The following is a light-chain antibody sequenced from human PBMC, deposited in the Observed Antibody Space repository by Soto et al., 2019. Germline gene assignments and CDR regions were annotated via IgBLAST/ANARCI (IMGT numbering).Light chain of an antibody. CDR2: GAS. Sequence: EIVMTQSPATLSVSPGERGTLCCWCSQSVSSNLAWYQQKPGQAPRLLIYGASTRATGIPARFSGSGSGTEFTLTISSLQSEDFAVYYCQQRSNWAPITFGQGTRLEI. CDR3: QQRSNWAPIT. J-gene: IGKJ5*01. V-gene: IGKV3-15*01. CDR1: QSVSSN.